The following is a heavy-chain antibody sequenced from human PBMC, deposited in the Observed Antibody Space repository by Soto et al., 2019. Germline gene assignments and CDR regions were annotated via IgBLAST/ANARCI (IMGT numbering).Heavy chain of an antibody. V-gene: IGHV3-30*03. D-gene: IGHD6-19*01. Sequence: GGSLRLSCAASGFTFSSYGMHWVRQAPGKGLEWVAVISYDGINKYYADSVKGRFTISRDNSKNTLYLQMNNLRPEDTAVYYCARDSAVAGFNAFDLWGQGTLVTVSS. CDR1: GFTFSSYG. CDR3: ARDSAVAGFNAFDL. J-gene: IGHJ3*01. CDR2: ISYDGINK.